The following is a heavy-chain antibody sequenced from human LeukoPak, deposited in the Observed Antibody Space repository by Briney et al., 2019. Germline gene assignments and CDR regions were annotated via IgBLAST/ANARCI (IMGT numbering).Heavy chain of an antibody. CDR1: GFTFSSYA. D-gene: IGHD1-1*01. Sequence: GGSLRLSCAASGFTFSSYAMSWVRQAPGKGLEWVSLISGSGGSTYYADSVKGRFTISRDNSKNTVYLQMKRLRAEDTAVYYCARWDTTNYWGQGTLVTVSS. CDR3: ARWDTTNY. CDR2: ISGSGGST. J-gene: IGHJ4*02. V-gene: IGHV3-23*01.